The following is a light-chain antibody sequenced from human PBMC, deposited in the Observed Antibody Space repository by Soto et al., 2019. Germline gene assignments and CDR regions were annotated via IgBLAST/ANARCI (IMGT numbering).Light chain of an antibody. CDR3: SSYTDRNNLV. CDR1: GSDIGAYNY. V-gene: IGLV2-14*01. J-gene: IGLJ1*01. CDR2: GVT. Sequence: QSALTQPASVSGSPGQSITISCTGTGSDIGAYNYVSWYQQHPGKAPKLIIHGVTHRPSGVSTRFSASKSAYTASLTISGLQAEDEADYYCSSYTDRNNLVFGTGTKVTVL.